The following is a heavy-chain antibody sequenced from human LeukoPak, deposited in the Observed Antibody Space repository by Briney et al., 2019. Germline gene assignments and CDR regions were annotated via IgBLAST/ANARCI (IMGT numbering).Heavy chain of an antibody. D-gene: IGHD2-21*01. Sequence: KSSETLSLTCTVSGGSISSYYWSWIRQPPGKGLEWIGYIYYSGSTNYNPSLKSRVTISVDTSKNQFSLKLSSVTAADTAVYYCARSSIVVADYAFDIWGQGTMVTVSS. CDR3: ARSSIVVADYAFDI. V-gene: IGHV4-59*01. CDR2: IYYSGST. J-gene: IGHJ3*02. CDR1: GGSISSYY.